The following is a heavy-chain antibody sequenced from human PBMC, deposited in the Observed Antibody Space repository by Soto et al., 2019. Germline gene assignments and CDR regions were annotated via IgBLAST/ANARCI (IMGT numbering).Heavy chain of an antibody. CDR3: ETDRYYHDTSGYYPFDF. Sequence: GGPLRLSGAASGLTFSSYGMHCVRQAPGRGLEWVAGISYDGRNKYYVDSVKGRFTISRDNSKNTLDLQMNSLRVEHTAVFYCETDRYYHDTSGYYPFDFWGQGALVTV. J-gene: IGHJ4*02. CDR2: ISYDGRNK. V-gene: IGHV3-30*03. CDR1: GLTFSSYG. D-gene: IGHD3-22*01.